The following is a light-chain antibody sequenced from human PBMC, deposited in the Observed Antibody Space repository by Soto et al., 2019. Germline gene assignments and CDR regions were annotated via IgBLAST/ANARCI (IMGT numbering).Light chain of an antibody. CDR3: QQYVSSPWA. V-gene: IGKV3-15*01. Sequence: EIFLTQSPASLSVSQWERATLSWRASQSVSSTLAWYQQKPGQAPRLLIYGASSRSTGIPARFSGSGSGTEFTLTISSLQSEDFAVYYCQQYVSSPWAFGQGTKVDIK. CDR1: QSVSST. CDR2: GAS. J-gene: IGKJ1*01.